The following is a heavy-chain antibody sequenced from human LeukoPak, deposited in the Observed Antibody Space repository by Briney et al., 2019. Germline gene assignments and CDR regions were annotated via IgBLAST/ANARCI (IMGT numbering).Heavy chain of an antibody. V-gene: IGHV4-38-2*02. CDR3: ARGPDPIAMVRGATYYFDY. J-gene: IGHJ4*02. D-gene: IGHD3-10*01. Sequence: SETLSLTCTVSGYSISGGYYWGWIRQPPGKGLEWIGSIYHSGSTYYNPSLKSRVTISVDTSKNQFSLKLSSVTAADTAVYYCARGPDPIAMVRGATYYFDYWGQGTLVTVSS. CDR2: IYHSGST. CDR1: GYSISGGYY.